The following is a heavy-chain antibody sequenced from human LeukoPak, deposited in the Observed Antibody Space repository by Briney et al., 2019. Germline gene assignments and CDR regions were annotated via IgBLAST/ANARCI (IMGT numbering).Heavy chain of an antibody. J-gene: IGHJ4*02. CDR3: ARDSTYTAIPMYYFDY. CDR2: INPSGGST. V-gene: IGHV1-46*01. D-gene: IGHD5-18*01. Sequence: ASVTVSFTASGYTFTIYYMHWVRQAPGQGLEWMGIINPSGGSTSYAQKFQGRVTMTRDTSTSTVYMELSSLRSEDTAVYYCARDSTYTAIPMYYFDYWGQGTLVTVSS. CDR1: GYTFTIYY.